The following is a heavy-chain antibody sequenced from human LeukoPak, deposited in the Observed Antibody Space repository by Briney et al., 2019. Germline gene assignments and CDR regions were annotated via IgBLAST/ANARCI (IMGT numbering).Heavy chain of an antibody. CDR1: GFTFSSYG. V-gene: IGHV3-30*02. D-gene: IGHD6-19*01. J-gene: IGHJ4*02. CDR3: ARDLSSGWYDSHYFDY. CDR2: IRCDGSNK. Sequence: GGSLRLSCAASGFTFSSYGMHWVRQAPGKGLEWVAFIRCDGSNKYYADSVKGRFTISRDNSKNTLYLQMNSLRAEDTAVYYCARDLSSGWYDSHYFDYWGQGTLVTVSS.